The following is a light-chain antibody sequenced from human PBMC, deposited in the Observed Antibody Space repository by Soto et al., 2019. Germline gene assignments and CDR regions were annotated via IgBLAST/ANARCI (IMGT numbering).Light chain of an antibody. CDR3: SSYAGSNNPYV. V-gene: IGLV2-8*01. J-gene: IGLJ1*01. CDR1: SSDVGSYNY. Sequence: QSVLTQPPSASGSPGQSVTISCTGTSSDVGSYNYVSWYQQHPGKAPKLMIYEVSKRPSGVPDRFSGSKSGFTASLTVSGLQAEDEADYYCSSYAGSNNPYVFGTGTKVTDL. CDR2: EVS.